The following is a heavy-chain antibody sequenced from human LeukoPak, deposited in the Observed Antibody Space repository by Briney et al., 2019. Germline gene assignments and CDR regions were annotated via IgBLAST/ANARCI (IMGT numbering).Heavy chain of an antibody. V-gene: IGHV3-73*01. Sequence: PGGSLRLSCAASGFTFSGSDIHWVRQASGKGLEWVGRIRNKGNNYATAYAASVKGRFTISRDDSKNTAYLQMNSLKIEDTALYYCTRPEVVDLVMVSDSWGQGTLVTVSS. CDR1: GFTFSGSD. CDR2: IRNKGNNYAT. CDR3: TRPEVVDLVMVSDS. D-gene: IGHD5-18*01. J-gene: IGHJ4*02.